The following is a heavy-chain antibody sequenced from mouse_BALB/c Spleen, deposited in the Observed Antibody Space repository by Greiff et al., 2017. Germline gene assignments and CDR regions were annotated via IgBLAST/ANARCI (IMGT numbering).Heavy chain of an antibody. CDR3: ARGLGNYDAMDY. D-gene: IGHD2-1*01. V-gene: IGHV5-6-5*01. CDR1: GFTFSSYA. CDR2: ISSGGST. J-gene: IGHJ4*01. Sequence: EVKLMESGGGLVKPGGSLKLSCAASGFTFSSYAMSWVRQTPEKRLEWVASISSGGSTYYPDSVKGRFTISRDNARNILYLQMSSLRSEDTAMYYCARGLGNYDAMDYWGQGTSVTVSS.